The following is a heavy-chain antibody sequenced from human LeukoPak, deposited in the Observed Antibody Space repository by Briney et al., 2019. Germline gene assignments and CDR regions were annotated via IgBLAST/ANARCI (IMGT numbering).Heavy chain of an antibody. J-gene: IGHJ4*02. CDR2: MNPNSGNT. V-gene: IGHV1-8*01. D-gene: IGHD2-2*03. CDR3: ARGGYLKYYFDY. Sequence: GASVKVSCKASGYTFTSYDINWVRQATGQGLEWMGWMNPNSGNTGYAQKFQGGVTMTRNTSISTAYMELSSLRSEDTAVYYCARGGYLKYYFDYWGQGTLVTVSS. CDR1: GYTFTSYD.